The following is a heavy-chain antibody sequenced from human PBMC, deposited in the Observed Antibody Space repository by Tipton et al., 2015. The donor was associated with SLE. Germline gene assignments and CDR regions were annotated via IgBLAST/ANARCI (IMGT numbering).Heavy chain of an antibody. D-gene: IGHD6-13*01. CDR1: GGSISSHY. CDR2: IYYSGST. Sequence: TLSLTCTVSGGSISSHYWSWIRQPPGKGLEWIGYIYYSGSTNYNPSLKSRVTISVDTSKNQFSLKLSSVTAADTAVYYCAREGAAFDYWGQGTLVTVSS. J-gene: IGHJ4*02. CDR3: AREGAAFDY. V-gene: IGHV4-59*11.